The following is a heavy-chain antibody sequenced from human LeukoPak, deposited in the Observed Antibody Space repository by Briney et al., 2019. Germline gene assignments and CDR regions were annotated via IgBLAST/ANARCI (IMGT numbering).Heavy chain of an antibody. V-gene: IGHV4-59*01. CDR3: ARGQGIAVAGTWFDP. CDR2: IYYSGST. D-gene: IGHD6-19*01. Sequence: GSLRLSCAASGFTFSSYSMNWVRQAPGKGLEWIGYIYYSGSTNYNPSLKSRVTISVDTSKNQFSLKLSSVTAADMAVYYCARGQGIAVAGTWFDPWGQGTLVTVSS. J-gene: IGHJ5*02. CDR1: GFTFSSYS.